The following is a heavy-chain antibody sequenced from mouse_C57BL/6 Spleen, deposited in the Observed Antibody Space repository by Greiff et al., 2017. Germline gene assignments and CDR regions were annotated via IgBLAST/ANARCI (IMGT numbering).Heavy chain of an antibody. Sequence: QVQLQQSGPELVKPGASVKISCKASGYAFSSSWMNWVKQRPGKGLEWIGRIYPGDGDTNYNGKFKGKATLTADKSSSTAYMQLSSLTSEDSAVYFCARSRDVGAMDYWGQGTSGTVSS. CDR2: IYPGDGDT. J-gene: IGHJ4*01. V-gene: IGHV1-82*01. D-gene: IGHD3-3*01. CDR1: GYAFSSSW. CDR3: ARSRDVGAMDY.